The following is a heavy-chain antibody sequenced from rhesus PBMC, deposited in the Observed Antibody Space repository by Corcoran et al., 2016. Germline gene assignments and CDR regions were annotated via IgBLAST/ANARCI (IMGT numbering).Heavy chain of an antibody. CDR1: GGSISGYYY. J-gene: IGHJ6*01. CDR3: ASGDSGSWRQFYGLDS. V-gene: IGHV4S14*01. D-gene: IGHD6-25*01. Sequence: QVQLQESGPGLVKPSETLSLTCAVSGGSISGYYYWSWIRQPPGTGLEWMGSIYAGGGSNFPHPALESRLPLSVDTSKNQFSLKLSSVTAADTAVYYCASGDSGSWRQFYGLDSWGQGVVVTVSS. CDR2: IYAGGGSN.